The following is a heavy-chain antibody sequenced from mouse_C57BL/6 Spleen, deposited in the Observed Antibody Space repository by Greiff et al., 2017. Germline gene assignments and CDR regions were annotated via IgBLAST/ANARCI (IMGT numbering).Heavy chain of an antibody. V-gene: IGHV1-50*01. CDR3: ARSGTGNAMDY. Sequence: QVQLQQPGAELVKPGASVKLSCKASGYTFTSYWMQWVKQRPGQGLEWIGEIDPSDSYTNYNQKFKGKATLTVDTSSSTADMQLSSLTSEDSAVYDCARSGTGNAMDYWGQGTSVTVSS. J-gene: IGHJ4*01. D-gene: IGHD3-3*01. CDR2: IDPSDSYT. CDR1: GYTFTSYW.